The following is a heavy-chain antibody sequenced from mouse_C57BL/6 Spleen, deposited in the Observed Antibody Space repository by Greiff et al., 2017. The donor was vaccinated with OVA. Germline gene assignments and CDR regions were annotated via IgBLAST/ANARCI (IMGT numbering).Heavy chain of an antibody. Sequence: VQLQQSGAELARPGASVKMSCKASGYTFTSYTMHWVKQRPGQGLEWIGYINPSSGYTKYNQKFKDKATFTADKSSSTAYMQLSSLTSEDSAVYYCASPTVVARDAMDYWGQGTSVTVSS. V-gene: IGHV1-4*01. D-gene: IGHD1-1*01. CDR1: GYTFTSYT. CDR3: ASPTVVARDAMDY. CDR2: INPSSGYT. J-gene: IGHJ4*01.